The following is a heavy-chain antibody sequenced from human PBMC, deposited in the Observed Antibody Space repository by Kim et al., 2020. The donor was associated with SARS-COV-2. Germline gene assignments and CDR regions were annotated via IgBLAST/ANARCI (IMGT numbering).Heavy chain of an antibody. CDR2: IKQDGSEK. CDR1: GFTFSAYW. Sequence: GGSLRLSCAASGFTFSAYWMSWVRQAPGKGLEWVANIKQDGSEKYYVGSLKGRFTISRDNAKNSVYLQMDGLRVEDMALYYCARSPFKTFDYWGQGTPVTVSS. CDR3: ARSPFKTFDY. J-gene: IGHJ4*02. V-gene: IGHV3-7*01.